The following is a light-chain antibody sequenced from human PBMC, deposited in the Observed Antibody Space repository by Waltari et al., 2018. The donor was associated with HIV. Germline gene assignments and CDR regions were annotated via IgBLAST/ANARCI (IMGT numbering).Light chain of an antibody. V-gene: IGLV3-1*01. Sequence: SYELTQPPSLSVSPGQTCRFTCSGDKLGETFVCWYQQKPGKSPVLIIYEDTKRPSGILARFAAYTSGDTATLTISGTQSVDEADYYCQAWGTSPAVFGTGTRVTVL. CDR1: KLGETF. CDR3: QAWGTSPAV. J-gene: IGLJ1*01. CDR2: EDT.